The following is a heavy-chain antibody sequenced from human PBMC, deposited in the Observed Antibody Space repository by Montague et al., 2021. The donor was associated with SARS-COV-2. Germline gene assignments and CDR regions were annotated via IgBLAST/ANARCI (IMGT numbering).Heavy chain of an antibody. Sequence: SETLSLTCDVYGGSFSSYWSWIRQPPGRGLEWVGQISHGGGTNYNPSLESRVTISVDTSKNQVSLKLSSVTAADTAVYYCASHCGGGRCYFGMDVWGQGTTVTVS. J-gene: IGHJ6*02. CDR2: ISHGGGT. D-gene: IGHD2-15*01. V-gene: IGHV4-34*01. CDR1: GGSFSSY. CDR3: ASHCGGGRCYFGMDV.